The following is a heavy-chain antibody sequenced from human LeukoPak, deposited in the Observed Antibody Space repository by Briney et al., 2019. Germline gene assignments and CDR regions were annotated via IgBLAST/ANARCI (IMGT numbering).Heavy chain of an antibody. CDR1: GGSISSYY. D-gene: IGHD3-10*01. V-gene: IGHV4-59*01. J-gene: IGHJ4*02. CDR3: ARTPRITMVRGVYFDY. CDR2: IYYSGST. Sequence: SETLPLTCTVSGGSISSYYWSWIRQPPGKGLEWIGYIYYSGSTNYNPSLKSRVTISVDTSKNQFSLKLSSVTAADTAVYYCARTPRITMVRGVYFDYWGQGTLVTVSS.